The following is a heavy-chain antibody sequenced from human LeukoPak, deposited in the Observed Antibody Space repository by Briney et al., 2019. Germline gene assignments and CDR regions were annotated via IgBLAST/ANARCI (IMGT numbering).Heavy chain of an antibody. D-gene: IGHD6-19*01. CDR1: GYTFTSYG. Sequence: GASVKVSCKASGYTFTSYGISWVRQAPGQGLEWLGWISAYNGNTNYAQKLQGRVTMTTDTSTSTAYMELRSLRSDDTAVYYCAREVAGTRADAFDIWGQGTTVTVSS. CDR3: AREVAGTRADAFDI. CDR2: ISAYNGNT. J-gene: IGHJ3*02. V-gene: IGHV1-18*01.